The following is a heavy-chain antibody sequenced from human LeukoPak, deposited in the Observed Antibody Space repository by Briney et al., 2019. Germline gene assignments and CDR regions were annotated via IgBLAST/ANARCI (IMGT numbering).Heavy chain of an antibody. D-gene: IGHD3-16*02. CDR1: GGSFSGYY. V-gene: IGHV4-34*01. CDR3: ARLRLGELSSQYRVGY. CDR2: INHSGST. Sequence: SETLSLTCADYGGSFSGYYWSWIRPRPGKGLEWIGEINHSGSTNYSPYLKSRVTISVDTSKNQFSLKLSSVTAADTAVYYCARLRLGELSSQYRVGYWGQGTLVTVSS. J-gene: IGHJ4*02.